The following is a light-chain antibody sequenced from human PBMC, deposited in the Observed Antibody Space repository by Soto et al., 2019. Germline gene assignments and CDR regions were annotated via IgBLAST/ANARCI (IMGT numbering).Light chain of an antibody. V-gene: IGKV3-11*01. Sequence: EIVLTQSPATLSLSPGERATLSCRASQSISSDLAWYQQKPGQAPRLFIYDASNRVTGIPARFRGSGSGTDFTLTISTLKPEDFAVYYCQQRSSWPRTFGQGTKVEIQ. CDR2: DAS. CDR1: QSISSD. CDR3: QQRSSWPRT. J-gene: IGKJ1*01.